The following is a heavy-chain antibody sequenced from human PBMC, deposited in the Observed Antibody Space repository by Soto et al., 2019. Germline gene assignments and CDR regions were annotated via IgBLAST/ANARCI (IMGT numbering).Heavy chain of an antibody. Sequence: QVQLVQSGAEVKKPGASVKVSCKASGYTFASYAISWMRQAPGQGLEWMGWISAYNGNTNYAQKLPGRGIMTTDTCRSTAYMELRSLRSDDTAVYYSARDPPPPDYWGQGTTVTVSS. CDR1: GYTFASYA. CDR2: ISAYNGNT. V-gene: IGHV1-18*01. J-gene: IGHJ4*02. CDR3: ARDPPPPDY.